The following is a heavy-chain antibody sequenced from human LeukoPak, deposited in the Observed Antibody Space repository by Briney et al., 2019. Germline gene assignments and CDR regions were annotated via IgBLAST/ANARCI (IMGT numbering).Heavy chain of an antibody. V-gene: IGHV1-46*01. CDR1: GYTFPSYY. D-gene: IGHD6-19*01. CDR2: INPIGGST. CDR3: ARKSNTRSGWFAFDY. Sequence: ASVQVSRKASGYTFPSYYMHWVGQAPGRGLEGMGIINPIGGSTSYAQKFQGRVTMTRDTSTSTVYMELSSLRSEHTAVYYCARKSNTRSGWFAFDYWGQGTLVTVSS. J-gene: IGHJ4*02.